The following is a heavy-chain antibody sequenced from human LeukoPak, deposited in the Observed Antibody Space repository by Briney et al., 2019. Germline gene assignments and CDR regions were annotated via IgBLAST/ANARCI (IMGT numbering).Heavy chain of an antibody. CDR3: ARGKGYSYAIDY. CDR1: GFTFSSYW. Sequence: GGSLRLSCAASGFTFSSYWRHWVGQGPGKGRVWGSRINTDESRTNYADSVKGRFTISRDNARNTVYLQMNSLRGEDTAVYYCARGKGYSYAIDYWGQGTLVTVSS. J-gene: IGHJ4*02. D-gene: IGHD5-18*01. V-gene: IGHV3-74*01. CDR2: INTDESRT.